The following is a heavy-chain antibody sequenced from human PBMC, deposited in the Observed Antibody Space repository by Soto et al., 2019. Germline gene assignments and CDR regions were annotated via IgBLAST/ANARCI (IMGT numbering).Heavy chain of an antibody. Sequence: QVQLVESGGGVVQPGRSLRLSCAASGFTFSSYAMHWVRQAPGKGLEWVAVISYDGSNKYYADSVKGRFTISRDNSKNTLYLQMNSLRAEDTAVYYCASDNEELPNDYWGQGTLVTVSS. CDR3: ASDNEELPNDY. D-gene: IGHD1-26*01. J-gene: IGHJ4*02. CDR1: GFTFSSYA. V-gene: IGHV3-30-3*01. CDR2: ISYDGSNK.